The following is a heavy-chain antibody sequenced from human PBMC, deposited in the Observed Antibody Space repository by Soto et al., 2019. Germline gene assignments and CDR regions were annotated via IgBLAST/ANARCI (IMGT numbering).Heavy chain of an antibody. CDR2: IRSKAYGGTT. CDR1: GFTFGDYA. D-gene: IGHD5-12*01. J-gene: IGHJ4*02. CDR3: TRDRYARPSGYDPPSADY. V-gene: IGHV3-49*03. Sequence: PGGSLRLSCTASGFTFGDYAMSWFRQAPGKGLEWVGFIRSKAYGGTTEYAASVKGRFTISRDDSKSIAYLQMNSLKTEDTAVYYCTRDRYARPSGYDPPSADYWGQGTLVTVSS.